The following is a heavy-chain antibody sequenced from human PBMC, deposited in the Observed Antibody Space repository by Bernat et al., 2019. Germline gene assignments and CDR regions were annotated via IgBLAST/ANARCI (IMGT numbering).Heavy chain of an antibody. CDR3: ARGGRRAAGTFDC. CDR1: GFTFSHYG. J-gene: IGHJ4*02. CDR2: IWYDGSNK. Sequence: QVQLVESGGGVVQPGRSLRLSCTASGFTFSHYGMHWVRQAPGKGLEWVAVIWYDGSNKYYGDSVKGRFTISRDNSKNTLYLQMNSLGVEDTAVYDCARGGRRAAGTFDCWGQGTLVTVSS. V-gene: IGHV3-33*01. D-gene: IGHD2-15*01.